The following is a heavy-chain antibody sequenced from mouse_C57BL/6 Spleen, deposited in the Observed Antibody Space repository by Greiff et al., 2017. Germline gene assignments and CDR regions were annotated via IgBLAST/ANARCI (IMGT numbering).Heavy chain of an antibody. D-gene: IGHD3-1*01. V-gene: IGHV1-26*01. J-gene: IGHJ2*01. CDR3: AEGGYSG. Sequence: VQLQQSGPELVKPGASVKISCKASGYTFTDYYMNWVKQSHGKSLEWIGDINPNNGGTSYNQKFKGKATLTVDKSSSTAYMELRSLTSEDSAFYYCAEGGYSGWGQGTTLTVSS. CDR2: INPNNGGT. CDR1: GYTFTDYY.